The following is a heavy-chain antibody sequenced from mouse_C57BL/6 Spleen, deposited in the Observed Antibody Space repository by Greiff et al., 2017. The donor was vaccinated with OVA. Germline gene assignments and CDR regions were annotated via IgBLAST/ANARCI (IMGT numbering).Heavy chain of an antibody. J-gene: IGHJ3*01. D-gene: IGHD4-1*01. CDR3: ARSETGTNAY. CDR2: IDPSDSYT. V-gene: IGHV1-50*01. CDR1: GYTFTSYW. Sequence: QVQLQQSGAELVKPGASVKLSCKASGYTFTSYWMQWVKQRPGQGLEWIGEIDPSDSYTNYNQKFKGKATLTVDTSSSTAYMQLSSLTSEDSAVYYCARSETGTNAYWGKGTLVTVSA.